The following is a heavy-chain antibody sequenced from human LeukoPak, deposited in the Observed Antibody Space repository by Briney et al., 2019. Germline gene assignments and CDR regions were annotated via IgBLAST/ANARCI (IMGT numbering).Heavy chain of an antibody. CDR3: ARGGRLGFDP. CDR1: GGSISSGGYY. V-gene: IGHV4-31*03. J-gene: IGHJ5*02. D-gene: IGHD2-21*01. CDR2: IYYSGST. Sequence: SETLSLTCTVSGGSISSGGYYWSWIRQHPGKGLEWIGYIYYSGSTYYNPSLKSRVTISVDTSKNQFSLKLSSVTAADTAVYYCARGGRLGFDPRGQGTLVTVSS.